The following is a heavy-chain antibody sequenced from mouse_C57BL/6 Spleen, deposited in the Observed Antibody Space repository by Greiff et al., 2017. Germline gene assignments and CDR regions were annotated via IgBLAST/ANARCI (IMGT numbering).Heavy chain of an antibody. CDR1: GFNIKDDY. J-gene: IGHJ3*01. D-gene: IGHD3-3*01. CDR3: TTRGTPAWFAY. Sequence: EVQLKESGAELVRPGASVKLSCTASGFNIKDDYMHWVKQRPEQGLEWIGWIDPENGDTEYASKFQGKATITADTSSNTAYLQLSSLTSEDTAVYYCTTRGTPAWFAYWGQGTLVTVSA. V-gene: IGHV14-4*01. CDR2: IDPENGDT.